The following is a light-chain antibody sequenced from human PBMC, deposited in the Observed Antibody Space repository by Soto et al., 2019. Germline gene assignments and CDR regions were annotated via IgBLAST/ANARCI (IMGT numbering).Light chain of an antibody. CDR1: QSISSNY. J-gene: IGKJ4*01. CDR3: QQYGGSPLT. Sequence: EIVLTQSPGTLSLSPGERAALSCRASQSISSNYVAWYQQKPGQAPRLLIYGASGRATGIPDRFSGSGSGTDFTLTINRLEPDDFAVYFCQQYGGSPLTFGGGTKVDIK. V-gene: IGKV3-20*01. CDR2: GAS.